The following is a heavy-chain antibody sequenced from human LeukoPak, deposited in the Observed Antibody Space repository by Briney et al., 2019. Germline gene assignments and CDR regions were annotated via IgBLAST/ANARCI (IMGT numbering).Heavy chain of an antibody. CDR1: GFTFTTYW. V-gene: IGHV3-74*01. D-gene: IGHD3-16*01. CDR3: ARTSPTSHFDF. Sequence: GGSLRLSCAASGFTFTTYWMHWVRQAPGKGLVWVSRINGDARSSNYTDSVKGRFTISKYNARNTLYQQMNSLRAEDTAMYYCARTSPTSHFDFCGQGTLVTVSS. J-gene: IGHJ4*02. CDR2: INGDARSS.